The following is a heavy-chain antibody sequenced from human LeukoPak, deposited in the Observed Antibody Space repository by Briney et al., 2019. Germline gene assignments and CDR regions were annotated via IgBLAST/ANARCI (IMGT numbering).Heavy chain of an antibody. J-gene: IGHJ4*02. CDR3: VRGRGGDPDPYFDY. V-gene: IGHV3-33*01. D-gene: IGHD2-21*02. Sequence: GGSLRLSCAASGFNFSSYGMHWVRQAPGKGLEWVAVIWYDGSNKYYADSVKGRFTISRDNSKNTLYLQMNSLRAEDTAVYYCVRGRGGDPDPYFDYWGQGTLVTVSS. CDR1: GFNFSSYG. CDR2: IWYDGSNK.